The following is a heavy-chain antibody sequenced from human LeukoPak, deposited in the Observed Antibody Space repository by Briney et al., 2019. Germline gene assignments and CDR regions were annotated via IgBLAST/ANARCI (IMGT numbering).Heavy chain of an antibody. V-gene: IGHV3-53*01. D-gene: IGHD5-12*01. CDR3: ARVATSIYYVMDV. CDR1: GFTVGSNY. CDR2: IYSGGST. Sequence: GGSLRLSCAASGFTVGSNYMSWVRQAPGKGLEFISLIYSGGSTYYADSVKGRFTISSDSSKNTLFLQMNSLRAEDTAVYYCARVATSIYYVMDVWGQGTTATVSS. J-gene: IGHJ6*02.